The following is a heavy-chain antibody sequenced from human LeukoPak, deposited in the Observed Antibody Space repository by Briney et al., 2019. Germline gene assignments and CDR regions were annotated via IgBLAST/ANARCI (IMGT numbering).Heavy chain of an antibody. CDR3: APLELRLGELSKRTVRFDP. Sequence: GASVKVSCKASGYTFTSYGISWVRQAPGQGLEWMGGIIPIFGTANYAQKFQGRVTITADESTSTAYMELSSLRSEDTAVYYCAPLELRLGELSKRTVRFDPWGQGTLVTVSS. J-gene: IGHJ5*02. V-gene: IGHV1-69*13. D-gene: IGHD3-16*02. CDR2: IIPIFGTA. CDR1: GYTFTSYG.